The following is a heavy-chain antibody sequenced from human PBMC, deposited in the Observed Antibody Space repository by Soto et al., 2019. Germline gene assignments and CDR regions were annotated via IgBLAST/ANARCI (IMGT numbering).Heavy chain of an antibody. CDR1: GVTLRSFA. V-gene: IGHV1-69*01. J-gene: IGHJ5*02. CDR3: ATEMSWFDP. Sequence: QALLVQSGAEVKKPGSSVKVSCKASGVTLRSFAIAWVRQTPGHGLEWMGGIVPIFGTTNYAQKFQGRLTITADESTTTAYMELSSLTSEDSALYYCATEMSWFDPGGQGTLVTVSS. CDR2: IVPIFGTT.